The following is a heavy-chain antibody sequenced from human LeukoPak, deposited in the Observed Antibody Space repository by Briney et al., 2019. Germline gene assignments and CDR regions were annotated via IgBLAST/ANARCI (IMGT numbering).Heavy chain of an antibody. CDR2: ISGSSNNI. CDR1: GFIFSSYS. Sequence: GGSLRLSCAASGFIFSSYSMNWVRQAPGKGLEWVSYISGSSNNIYYADSVKGRFTISRDNAKNSLYLQMDSLRAEDTAVYYCARDGITMRILEYWGQGTLVTVSS. D-gene: IGHD3-10*01. V-gene: IGHV3-48*04. J-gene: IGHJ4*02. CDR3: ARDGITMRILEY.